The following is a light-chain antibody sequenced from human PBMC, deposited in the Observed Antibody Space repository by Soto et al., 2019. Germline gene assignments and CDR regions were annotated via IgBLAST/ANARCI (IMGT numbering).Light chain of an antibody. V-gene: IGKV1-5*03. J-gene: IGKJ1*01. CDR2: KAS. Sequence: DVQKTQSPSTLSASLGDRVTITCRASQSISSWLAWYQQKPGKAPKLLIYKASTLESGVPSRFSGSGSGAEFTLTISSLQPDDFATYYCQQYNNYSCTFGQGTKVEIK. CDR1: QSISSW. CDR3: QQYNNYSCT.